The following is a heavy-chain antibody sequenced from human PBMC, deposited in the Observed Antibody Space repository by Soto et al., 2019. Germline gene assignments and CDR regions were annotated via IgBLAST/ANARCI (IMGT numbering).Heavy chain of an antibody. CDR2: ISGSGSGT. CDR3: AKAGPLVVAATRRYFDY. J-gene: IGHJ4*02. CDR1: GFTFSTYA. Sequence: PGGSLRLSCAASGFTFSTYAMSWVRQAPGKGLEWVSTISGSGSGTYYADSVKGRFTISRDNSKNTLDLQMNTLRADDTAVYYCAKAGPLVVAATRRYFDYWGQGTLVTVSS. V-gene: IGHV3-23*01. D-gene: IGHD2-15*01.